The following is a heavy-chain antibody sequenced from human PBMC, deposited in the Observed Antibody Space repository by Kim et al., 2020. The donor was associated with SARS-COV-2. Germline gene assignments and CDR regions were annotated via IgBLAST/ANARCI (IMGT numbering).Heavy chain of an antibody. D-gene: IGHD2-2*01. J-gene: IGHJ6*02. V-gene: IGHV3-7*03. CDR2: IKQDGSEK. CDR1: GFTFSSYW. Sequence: GGSLRLSCAASGFTFSSYWMSWVRQAPGKGLEWVANIKQDGSEKYYVDSVKGRFTISRDNAKNSLYLQMNSLRAEDTAVYYCARDDCSGTSCLWNYYYGMDVWGQGTTVTVSS. CDR3: ARDDCSGTSCLWNYYYGMDV.